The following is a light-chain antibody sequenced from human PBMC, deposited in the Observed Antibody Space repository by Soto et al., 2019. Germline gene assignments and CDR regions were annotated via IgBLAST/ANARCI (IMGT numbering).Light chain of an antibody. V-gene: IGKV3-15*01. Sequence: EIVLTQSPATLSVSPGERATLSCRASQSVSSNLAWYQQKPGQAPRLLIYGASTRATGIPARFSGSGSGTEFTLTISSLQSEDFAVYYCQQYYNFGTFGQGTKVDIK. J-gene: IGKJ1*01. CDR2: GAS. CDR1: QSVSSN. CDR3: QQYYNFGT.